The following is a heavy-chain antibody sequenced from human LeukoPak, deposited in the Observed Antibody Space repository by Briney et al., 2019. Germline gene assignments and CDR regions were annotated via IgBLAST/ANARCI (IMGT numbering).Heavy chain of an antibody. Sequence: GGSLRLSCAASEFTFSRYAMSWVRQAPGKGLEWVSTISGTGGSTYYADSVKGRFTISRDNSKNTMYLQMNSLRAEDTAVYYCARGDSSGYSPDYWGQGTLVTVSS. D-gene: IGHD3-22*01. CDR3: ARGDSSGYSPDY. J-gene: IGHJ4*02. V-gene: IGHV3-23*01. CDR2: ISGTGGST. CDR1: EFTFSRYA.